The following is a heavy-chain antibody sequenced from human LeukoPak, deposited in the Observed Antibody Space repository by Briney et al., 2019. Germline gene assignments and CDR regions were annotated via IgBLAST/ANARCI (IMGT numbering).Heavy chain of an antibody. J-gene: IGHJ4*02. CDR2: ISGSGGST. D-gene: IGHD4-23*01. V-gene: IGHV3-23*01. CDR3: ARGGSYGGYHSY. Sequence: KPGGSLRLSCAASGFTFSSYAMSWVRQAPGKGLEWVSAISGSGGSTYYADSVKGRFTISRDNAKNSLYLQMNSLRAEDTALYYCARGGSYGGYHSYWGQGTLVTVSS. CDR1: GFTFSSYA.